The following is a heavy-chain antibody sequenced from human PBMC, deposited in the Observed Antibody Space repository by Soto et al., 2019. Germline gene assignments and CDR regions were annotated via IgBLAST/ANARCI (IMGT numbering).Heavy chain of an antibody. V-gene: IGHV3-23*01. J-gene: IGHJ4*02. CDR2: ISGSGGST. D-gene: IGHD6-19*01. Sequence: GGSLRLSCAASGFTFSSYAMSWVRQAPGKGLEWVSAISGSGGSTYYADSVKGRFTISRDNSKNTLYLQMNSLRAEDTAVYYCAKALTVAVAGTSVDYWGQGTLVTVSS. CDR3: AKALTVAVAGTSVDY. CDR1: GFTFSSYA.